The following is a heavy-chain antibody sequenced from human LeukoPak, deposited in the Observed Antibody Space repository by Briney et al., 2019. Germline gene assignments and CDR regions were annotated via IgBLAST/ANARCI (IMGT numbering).Heavy chain of an antibody. Sequence: SETLSLTCTVSGGSISSYYWSWIRRPPGKGLEWIGYIYTSGSTNYNPSLKSRVTISVDTSKNQFSLKLSSVTAADTAVYYCARWIAAAGYNWFDPWGQGTLVTVSS. D-gene: IGHD6-13*01. J-gene: IGHJ5*02. CDR3: ARWIAAAGYNWFDP. CDR1: GGSISSYY. V-gene: IGHV4-4*09. CDR2: IYTSGST.